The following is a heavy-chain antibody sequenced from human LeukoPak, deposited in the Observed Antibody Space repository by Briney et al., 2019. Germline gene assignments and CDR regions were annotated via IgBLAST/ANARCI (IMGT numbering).Heavy chain of an antibody. CDR1: GGSIGSGDYY. CDR3: ARDLVYYGSGSYYPEYYFDY. Sequence: PSQTLSLTCTVSGGSIGSGDYYWSWIRQPPGKGLEWIGYIYYSGSTYYNPSLKSRVTISVDTSKNQFSLKLSSVTAADTAVYYCARDLVYYGSGSYYPEYYFDYWGQGTLVTVSS. D-gene: IGHD3-10*01. CDR2: IYYSGST. J-gene: IGHJ4*02. V-gene: IGHV4-30-4*08.